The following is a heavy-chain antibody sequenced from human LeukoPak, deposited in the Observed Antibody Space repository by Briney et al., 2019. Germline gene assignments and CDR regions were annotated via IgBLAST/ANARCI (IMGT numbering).Heavy chain of an antibody. Sequence: ASVKVSCKASGRTFSSYAISWVRQAPGQGLEWVGRIIPIFGTANYAQKFQGRVTITTDESTSTAYMELSSLRSEDTAVYYCARDPIAVAGKFDYWGQGTLVTVSS. CDR3: ARDPIAVAGKFDY. V-gene: IGHV1-69*05. CDR2: IIPIFGTA. D-gene: IGHD6-19*01. J-gene: IGHJ4*02. CDR1: GRTFSSYA.